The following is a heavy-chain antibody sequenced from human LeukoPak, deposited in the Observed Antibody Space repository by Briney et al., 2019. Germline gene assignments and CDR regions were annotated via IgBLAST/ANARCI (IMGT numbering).Heavy chain of an antibody. J-gene: IGHJ5*02. V-gene: IGHV3-23*01. CDR2: ISGSGGST. D-gene: IGHD1-26*01. CDR1: GFTFRSYA. Sequence: PGRSLRLSCSASGFTFRSYAMSWVRQAPGKGLEWVSAISGSGGSTYYADSVKGRFTISRDNSKNTLYLQMNSLRAEDTAVYYCAKVRIVGARNWFDPWGQGTLVTVSS. CDR3: AKVRIVGARNWFDP.